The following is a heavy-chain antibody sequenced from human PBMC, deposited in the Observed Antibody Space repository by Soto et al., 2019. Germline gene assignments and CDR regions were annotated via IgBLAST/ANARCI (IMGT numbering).Heavy chain of an antibody. CDR3: ARDVWCLFDS. Sequence: PSQTLSLTCAISGDRVSSNRGAWKWIRQSGSRGLGWLGRTYCRCQWYIDYAVGVESRIIINPGTSKNQLSLHLTSVTHEDTAVYYCARDVWCLFDSWGQGTLVTVSS. CDR1: GDRVSSNRGA. V-gene: IGHV6-1*01. D-gene: IGHD2-21*01. J-gene: IGHJ4*02. CDR2: TYCRCQWYI.